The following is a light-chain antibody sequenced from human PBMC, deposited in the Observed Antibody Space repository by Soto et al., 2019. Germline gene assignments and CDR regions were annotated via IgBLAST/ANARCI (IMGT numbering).Light chain of an antibody. J-gene: IGKJ1*01. CDR3: QKYGSSST. CDR2: RAS. CDR1: QPFFFKSDRKTY. V-gene: IGKV4-1*01. Sequence: DIVMTQSPASLPGSLGERATINCKSSQPFFFKSDRKTYLAWYQQKAGQPPKLLMYRASSREAGVPDRFSGSGSGTDFTLTISRREPEDFAVYYCQKYGSSSTLGQGTKG.